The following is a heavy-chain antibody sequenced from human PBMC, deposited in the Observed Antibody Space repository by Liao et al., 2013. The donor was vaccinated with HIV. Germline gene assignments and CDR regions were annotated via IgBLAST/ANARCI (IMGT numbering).Heavy chain of an antibody. J-gene: IGHJ5*02. V-gene: IGHV4-34*01. CDR3: ARGQYHHRWFDP. CDR2: ISHSGNT. CDR1: GGSFSGYY. D-gene: IGHD1-14*01. Sequence: QVQLQQWGAGLLEPSETLSLTCAMYGGSFSGYYWSWIRPAPGKGLEWIGEISHSGNTDYNPSLKTRFTISVDTSKNQFSLKVRSVTAADTAVYYCARGQYHHRWFDPLGPGNPWSPSPQ.